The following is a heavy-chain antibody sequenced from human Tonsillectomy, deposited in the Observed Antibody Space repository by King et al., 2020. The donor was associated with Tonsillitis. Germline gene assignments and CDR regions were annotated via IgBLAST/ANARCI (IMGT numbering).Heavy chain of an antibody. D-gene: IGHD3-3*01. CDR2: IYYSWST. V-gene: IGHV4-59*08. CDR3: ARRDTIFGVVIPSGATADAFDI. CDR1: GGSISSYY. J-gene: IGHJ3*02. Sequence: QLQESGPGLVKPSETLSLTCTVSGGSISSYYWSWIRQPPGKGLEWIGYIYYSWSTNYNPSLKSRVTISVDTSKNQFSLKLSSVTAADTAVYYCARRDTIFGVVIPSGATADAFDIWGQGTMVTVSS.